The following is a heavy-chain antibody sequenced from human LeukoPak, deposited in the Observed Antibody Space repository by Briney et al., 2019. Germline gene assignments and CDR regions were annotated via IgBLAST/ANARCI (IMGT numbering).Heavy chain of an antibody. CDR1: GFTFSSYA. D-gene: IGHD2-2*01. CDR2: ISGSGGST. CDR3: AKSPRDGVVVPAARRTGWFDP. V-gene: IGHV3-23*01. J-gene: IGHJ5*02. Sequence: PGGSLRLSCAASGFTFSSYAMSWVRQAPGKGLEWVSAISGSGGSTYYADSVKGRFTISRDNSKNTLYLQMNSLRAEDTAVYYCAKSPRDGVVVPAARRTGWFDPWGQGTLVTVSS.